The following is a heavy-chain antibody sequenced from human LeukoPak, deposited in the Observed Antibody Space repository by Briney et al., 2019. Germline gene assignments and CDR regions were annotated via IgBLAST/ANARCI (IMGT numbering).Heavy chain of an antibody. CDR1: GGSFSAFF. Sequence: SETLSLTCAVYGGSFSAFFLSWIRQSPGKGLEWIGEISHNGTTNYSPSLNSRITLSMTSPKNQFFLHVKSVTAADTAVYYCARRRLRFHPGFDPWGQGTLVTVSS. D-gene: IGHD3-3*01. CDR3: ARRRLRFHPGFDP. V-gene: IGHV4-34*01. CDR2: ISHNGTT. J-gene: IGHJ5*02.